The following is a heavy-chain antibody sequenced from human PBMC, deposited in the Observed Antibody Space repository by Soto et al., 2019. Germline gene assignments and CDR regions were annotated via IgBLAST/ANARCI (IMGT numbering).Heavy chain of an antibody. V-gene: IGHV3-23*01. J-gene: IGHJ6*01. CDR3: AKVVELDV. D-gene: IGHD1-26*01. CDR2: IGDSGAST. CDR1: GFSFSSFA. Sequence: EVLLLESGGGLVQPGGSLRLSCEASGFSFSSFAMNWVRQAPGKGLEWVSAIGDSGASTYYADSVKGRFTISRDNSRNPRHLQRTSLRAEDTVVYCCAKVVELDVLGQGTTVTFSS.